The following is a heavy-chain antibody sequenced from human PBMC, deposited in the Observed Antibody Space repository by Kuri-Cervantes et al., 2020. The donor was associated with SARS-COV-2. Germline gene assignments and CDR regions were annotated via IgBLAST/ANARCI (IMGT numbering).Heavy chain of an antibody. CDR1: GGSFSGYY. CDR3: ARDTGYCGGDCSAFDI. J-gene: IGHJ3*02. D-gene: IGHD2-21*02. Sequence: SETLSLTCAVYGGSFSGYYWSWIRQPPGKGLEWIGEINHSGSTNDNPSLKSRVTISVDKSKNQFSLKLSSVTAADTAVYYCARDTGYCGGDCSAFDIWGQGTMVTVSS. V-gene: IGHV4-34*01. CDR2: INHSGST.